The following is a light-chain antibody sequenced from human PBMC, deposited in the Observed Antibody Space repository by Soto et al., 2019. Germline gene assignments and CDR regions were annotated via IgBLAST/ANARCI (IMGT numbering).Light chain of an antibody. CDR3: QQCNDWPPIT. V-gene: IGKV3-15*01. J-gene: IGKJ4*01. CDR1: QSVSSN. CDR2: RAS. Sequence: EIVMTQSPATLSVSPGERATLSCRASQSVSSNLAWDQQKPGQPPRLLIYRASTRATGIPARFSGRGSGTEFTLAISSLQSEDFAVYYCQQCNDWPPITVGGGTKVQI.